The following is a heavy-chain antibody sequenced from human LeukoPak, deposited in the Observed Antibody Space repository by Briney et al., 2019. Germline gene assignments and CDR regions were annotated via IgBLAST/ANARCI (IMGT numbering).Heavy chain of an antibody. D-gene: IGHD6-6*01. CDR2: INHSGST. CDR1: GGSFSGYY. J-gene: IGHJ6*03. CDR3: ARGGSARAARYYYYMDV. Sequence: SETLSLTCAVYGGSFSGYYWSWIRQPPGKGLEWIGEINHSGSTNYNPSLKSRVTTSVDTSKNQFSLKLSSVTAADTAVYYCARGGSARAARYYYYMDVWGKGTTVTVSS. V-gene: IGHV4-34*01.